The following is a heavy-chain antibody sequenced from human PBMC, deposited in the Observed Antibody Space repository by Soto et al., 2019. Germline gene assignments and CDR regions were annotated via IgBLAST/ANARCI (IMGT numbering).Heavy chain of an antibody. CDR1: DFTFSNAW. CDR3: TTGITIFGVAPGAFDI. J-gene: IGHJ3*02. D-gene: IGHD3-3*01. Sequence: LRLSCAASDFTFSNAWMNWVRQAPGKGLEWVGRIKSKTDGGTTDYAAPVKGRFTISRDDSKNTLYLQMNSLKTEDTAVYYCTTGITIFGVAPGAFDIWGQGTMVTVSS. V-gene: IGHV3-15*07. CDR2: IKSKTDGGTT.